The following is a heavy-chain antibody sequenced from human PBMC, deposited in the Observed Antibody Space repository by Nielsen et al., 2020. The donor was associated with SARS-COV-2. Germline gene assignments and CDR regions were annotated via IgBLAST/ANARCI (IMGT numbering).Heavy chain of an antibody. CDR1: GFTFSSYS. V-gene: IGHV3-21*01. D-gene: IGHD3-10*01. Sequence: GESLKISCAASGFTFSSYSMNWVRQAPGKGLEWVSSISGSSSYIYYADSVKGRFTISRDNAKNSLYLQMNSLRAEDTAVYYCARVAWVGWGQGTLVTVSS. CDR3: ARVAWVG. J-gene: IGHJ4*02. CDR2: ISGSSSYI.